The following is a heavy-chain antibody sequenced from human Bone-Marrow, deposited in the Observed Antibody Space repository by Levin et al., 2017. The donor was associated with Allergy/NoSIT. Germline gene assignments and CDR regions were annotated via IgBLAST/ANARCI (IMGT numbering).Heavy chain of an antibody. V-gene: IGHV1-2*06. D-gene: IGHD4-11*01. Sequence: GESLKISCKASGYTVTDNYVHWVRQAPGQGLEWMGRINPNSGVTNDAERFQGRVTLTTDTALSTFFLEFTSLTFDDPAVYYFSREGVVRCREVTDDGFEVWGQGTMVTVSS. J-gene: IGHJ3*01. CDR1: GYTVTDNY. CDR3: SREGVVRCREVTDDGFEV. CDR2: INPNSGVT.